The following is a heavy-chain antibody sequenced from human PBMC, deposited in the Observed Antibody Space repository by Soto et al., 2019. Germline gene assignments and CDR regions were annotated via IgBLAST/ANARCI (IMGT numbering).Heavy chain of an antibody. CDR3: ASASGSSYWFDP. J-gene: IGHJ5*02. Sequence: QVQLVQTGAEVKKPGASVKVSCKASGYTFTSYGISWVRQSPGQGLEWMGWISAYNGNTNYTQKRQGRVTMTTDTPTSTAYMELRSLGSDDTAVYYCASASGSSYWFDPWGQGTLVTVSS. CDR1: GYTFTSYG. CDR2: ISAYNGNT. V-gene: IGHV1-18*01. D-gene: IGHD1-26*01.